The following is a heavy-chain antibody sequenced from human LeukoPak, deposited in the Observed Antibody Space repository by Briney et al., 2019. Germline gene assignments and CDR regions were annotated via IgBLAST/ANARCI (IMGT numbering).Heavy chain of an antibody. J-gene: IGHJ6*03. V-gene: IGHV1-18*01. CDR2: ISAYNGNT. CDR3: ARNCEGVVRALYYYYMDV. Sequence: ASVKVSCKASGYTFTSYGISWVRQAPGQGLEWMGWISAYNGNTNYAQKLQGRVTMTRDMSTSTVYMELSSLRSEDTAVYYCARNCEGVVRALYYYYMDVWGKGTTVTVSS. D-gene: IGHD3-3*01. CDR1: GYTFTSYG.